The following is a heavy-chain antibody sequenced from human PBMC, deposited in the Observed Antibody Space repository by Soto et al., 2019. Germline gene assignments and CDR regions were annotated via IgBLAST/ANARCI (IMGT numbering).Heavy chain of an antibody. CDR3: ARHHCTSTSCFTGYFDY. CDR1: GGSISSGGYY. CDR2: ISYSGTT. V-gene: IGHV4-31*03. Sequence: SETLSLTCSVPGGSISSGGYYWSWIRQHPGTGLAWIGYISYSGTTYYNPSLRSRLIISVDTSKNQFSLKLSSVTAADTAVYYCARHHCTSTSCFTGYFDYWAPGTLVTVSS. J-gene: IGHJ4*02. D-gene: IGHD2-2*02.